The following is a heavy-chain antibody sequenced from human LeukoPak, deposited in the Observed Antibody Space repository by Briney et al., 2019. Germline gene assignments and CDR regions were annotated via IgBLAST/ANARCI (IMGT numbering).Heavy chain of an antibody. V-gene: IGHV5-10-1*01. D-gene: IGHD3-3*01. J-gene: IGHJ4*02. CDR2: IDPSDSYT. CDR3: ASPITIFGVVIIH. CDR1: GYSFTSYW. Sequence: GESLKISCKGSGYSFTSYWISWVRQMPGKGLEWVGRIDPSDSYTNYSPSFQGHVTISADKSISTAYLQWSSLKASDTAMYYCASPITIFGVVIIHWGQGTLVTVSS.